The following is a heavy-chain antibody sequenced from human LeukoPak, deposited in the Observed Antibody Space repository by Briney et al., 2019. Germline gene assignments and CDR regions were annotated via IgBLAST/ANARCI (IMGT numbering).Heavy chain of an antibody. V-gene: IGHV3-33*08. J-gene: IGHJ4*02. Sequence: SGGSLRLSCAASGFTFSSYGMHWVRQAPGKGLEWVAVIWYDGSNKYYADSVKGRFTISRDNSKNTLYLQMNSLRAEDTAVYYCARAVGATPFDYWGQGTLVTVS. D-gene: IGHD1-26*01. CDR3: ARAVGATPFDY. CDR1: GFTFSSYG. CDR2: IWYDGSNK.